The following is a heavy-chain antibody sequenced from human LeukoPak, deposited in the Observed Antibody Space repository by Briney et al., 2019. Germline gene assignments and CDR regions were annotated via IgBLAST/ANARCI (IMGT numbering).Heavy chain of an antibody. CDR2: IYHSGST. CDR3: AREYGSGSYSYDY. V-gene: IGHV4-38-2*02. Sequence: TSETLSLTCAVSGYSISSGYYWGWIRQPPGKGLEWIGSIYHSGSTYYNPSLKSRVTISVDTSKNQFSLKLSSVTAADTAVYYCAREYGSGSYSYDYWGQGTLVTVSS. CDR1: GYSISSGYY. D-gene: IGHD3-10*01. J-gene: IGHJ4*02.